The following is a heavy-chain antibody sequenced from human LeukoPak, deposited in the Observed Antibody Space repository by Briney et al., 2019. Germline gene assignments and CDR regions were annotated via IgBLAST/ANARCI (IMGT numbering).Heavy chain of an antibody. CDR3: ARDWAGGPHDY. V-gene: IGHV3-48*04. J-gene: IGHJ4*02. CDR2: ISASSTI. CDR1: GFPFSSHS. Sequence: GGSLRLSCAAAGFPFSSHSMNWVRQAPGKGLEWVSYISASSTIYYTDSVKGRFTVSRDNAKNSLYLQMNSLRAEDTAVYYCARDWAGGPHDYWGQGTLVTVSS. D-gene: IGHD3-10*01.